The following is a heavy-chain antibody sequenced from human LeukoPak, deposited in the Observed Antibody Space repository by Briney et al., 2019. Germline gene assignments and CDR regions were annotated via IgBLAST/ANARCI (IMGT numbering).Heavy chain of an antibody. CDR2: IYYSGST. Sequence: SETLSLTCTVSGGSISSYYWSWIRQPPGKGLEWIGYIYYSGSTNYNPSLKSRVTISVDTSKNQLSLKLSSVTAADTAVYYCAGDDSTYRMDVWGQGTTVTVSS. CDR3: AGDDSTYRMDV. D-gene: IGHD2-21*02. J-gene: IGHJ6*02. CDR1: GGSISSYY. V-gene: IGHV4-59*08.